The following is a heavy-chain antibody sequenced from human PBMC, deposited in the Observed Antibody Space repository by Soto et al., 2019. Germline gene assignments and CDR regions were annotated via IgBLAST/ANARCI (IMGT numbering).Heavy chain of an antibody. Sequence: QVQLVQSGAEVKKPGSSVKVSCKASGGTFSSYTISWVRQAPGQGLEWMGRIIPILGIANYAQKFQGRVMITADKSTSTAYMELSRLRSEDTAVYYCARGLLGYCSGGSCPTYDAFDIWGQGTMVTVS. CDR2: IIPILGIA. CDR3: ARGLLGYCSGGSCPTYDAFDI. J-gene: IGHJ3*02. V-gene: IGHV1-69*02. CDR1: GGTFSSYT. D-gene: IGHD2-15*01.